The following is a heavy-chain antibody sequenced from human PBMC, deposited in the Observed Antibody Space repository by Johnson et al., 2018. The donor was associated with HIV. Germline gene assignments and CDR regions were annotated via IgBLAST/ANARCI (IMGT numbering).Heavy chain of an antibody. CDR1: GFTFSSYA. J-gene: IGHJ3*02. CDR2: ISYDGSNK. D-gene: IGHD6-13*01. CDR3: AISPEYSSSWFGAFDI. V-gene: IGHV3-30*04. Sequence: VQLVESGGGVVQPGRSLRLSCAASGFTFSSYAMHWVRQAPGKGLEWVAVISYDGSNKYYGDSVKGRFTISRDSYKNTLYLQMNSLRAEDTAVYYCAISPEYSSSWFGAFDIWGQGTMVTVSS.